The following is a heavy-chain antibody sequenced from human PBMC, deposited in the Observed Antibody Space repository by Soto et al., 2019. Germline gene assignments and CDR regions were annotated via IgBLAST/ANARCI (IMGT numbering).Heavy chain of an antibody. CDR2: ISPDGHYI. D-gene: IGHD6-25*01. V-gene: IGHV3-23*01. CDR1: AFTFSDFA. J-gene: IGHJ4*01. Sequence: GGSLRLSCAASAFTFSDFAMTWVRQTSGKGLEWVSSISPDGHYIYYADSVKGRFTLSRDNSKNTLYLQMSSLRVEDTATYYCAKQGSGATTAAANSFVHWGRGTLVTV. CDR3: AKQGSGATTAAANSFVH.